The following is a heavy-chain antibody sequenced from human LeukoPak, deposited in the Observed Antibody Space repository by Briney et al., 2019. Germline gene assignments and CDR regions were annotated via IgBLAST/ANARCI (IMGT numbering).Heavy chain of an antibody. CDR3: ARDSMVRGGLDY. Sequence: GGSLRLSCAASGFTFSSYSINWVRQAPGKGLEWVSYISSGSSTIYYADSVKGRFTISRDNAKNSLYLQMNSLRAEDTAVYYCARDSMVRGGLDYWGQGTLVTVSS. CDR2: ISSGSSTI. D-gene: IGHD3-10*01. CDR1: GFTFSSYS. V-gene: IGHV3-48*01. J-gene: IGHJ4*02.